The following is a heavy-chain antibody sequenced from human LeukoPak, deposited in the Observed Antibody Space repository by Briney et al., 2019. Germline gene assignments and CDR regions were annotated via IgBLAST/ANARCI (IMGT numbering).Heavy chain of an antibody. CDR2: INPNSGDT. V-gene: IGHV1-2*02. CDR1: GFTFTGYY. Sequence: GGSLRLSCAASGFTFTGYYIHWVRQAPGQGLEWVGWINPNSGDTHSAQNFQGRVTMTRDTSISTASMDLSRLRSDDTAVYYCARAPKNDAYDIWGRGTMVTVSS. J-gene: IGHJ3*02. CDR3: ARAPKNDAYDI.